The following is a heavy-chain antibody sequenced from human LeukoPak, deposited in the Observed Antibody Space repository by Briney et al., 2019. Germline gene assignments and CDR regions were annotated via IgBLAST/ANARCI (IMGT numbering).Heavy chain of an antibody. D-gene: IGHD4-11*01. Sequence: PSQTLSLTCTVSGGSISSGGYYWSWIRQHPGKGLEWIGYIYYSGSTYYNPSLKSRVTISVDTSKNQFSLKLSSVTAADTAVYYCARDRHDYSNSPPYYYYYYGMDVWGQGTTVTVSS. CDR2: IYYSGST. V-gene: IGHV4-31*03. CDR3: ARDRHDYSNSPPYYYYYYGMDV. CDR1: GGSISSGGYY. J-gene: IGHJ6*02.